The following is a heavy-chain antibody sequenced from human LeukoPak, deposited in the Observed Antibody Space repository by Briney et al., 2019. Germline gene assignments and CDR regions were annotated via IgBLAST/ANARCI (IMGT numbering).Heavy chain of an antibody. CDR3: AKDLYRGIDYYYYMDV. V-gene: IGHV3-23*01. CDR2: ISGSGGST. D-gene: IGHD3-16*01. Sequence: PGGSLRLSCAASGFTFSSYAMSWVSQAPGKGLEWVSAISGSGGSTYYADSVKGRFTISRDNSKNTLYLQMNSLRAEDTAVYYCAKDLYRGIDYYYYMDVWGKGTTVTVSS. CDR1: GFTFSSYA. J-gene: IGHJ6*03.